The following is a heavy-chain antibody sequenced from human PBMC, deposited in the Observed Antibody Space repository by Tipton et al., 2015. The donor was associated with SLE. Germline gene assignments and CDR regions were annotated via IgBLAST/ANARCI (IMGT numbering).Heavy chain of an antibody. CDR1: GGSISRYY. Sequence: TLSLTCTVSGGSISRYYWSWIRQPPGKGLEWIGSMYHSGSTYYNPSLKSRVTISVDTSKNQFSLKVSSVTAADTAFYYCARHRDSTVTSDFDYWGQGTLVTVSS. D-gene: IGHD4-17*01. CDR3: ARHRDSTVTSDFDY. V-gene: IGHV4-59*08. J-gene: IGHJ4*02. CDR2: MYHSGST.